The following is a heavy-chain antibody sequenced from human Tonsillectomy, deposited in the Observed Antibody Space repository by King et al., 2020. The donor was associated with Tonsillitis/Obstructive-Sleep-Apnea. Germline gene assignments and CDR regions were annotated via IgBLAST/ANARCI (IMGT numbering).Heavy chain of an antibody. D-gene: IGHD6-6*01. J-gene: IGHJ2*01. CDR3: ARASLHEGSSPYFDL. V-gene: IGHV3-53*01. Sequence: VQLVESGGGLIQPGGSLRLSCAASGFTVTSSFMNWVRQAPGKGLEWGSVIYSGSSTYYADSVKGRFTISRDSSKNTLYLQMNRLRTEDTTVYYCARASLHEGSSPYFDLWGRGTLVTVSS. CDR2: IYSGSST. CDR1: GFTVTSSF.